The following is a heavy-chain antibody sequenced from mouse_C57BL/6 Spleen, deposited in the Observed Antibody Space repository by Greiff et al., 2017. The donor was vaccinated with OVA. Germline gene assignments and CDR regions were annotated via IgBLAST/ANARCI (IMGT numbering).Heavy chain of an antibody. CDR1: GYTFTSYW. Sequence: VQGVESGAELAKPGASVKLSCKASGYTFTSYWMHWVKQRPGQGLEWIGYINPSSGYTKYNQKFKDKATLTADKSSSTAYMQLSSLTYEDSAVYYCARGDYSNFLFAYWGQGTLVTVSA. V-gene: IGHV1-7*01. J-gene: IGHJ3*01. D-gene: IGHD2-5*01. CDR3: ARGDYSNFLFAY. CDR2: INPSSGYT.